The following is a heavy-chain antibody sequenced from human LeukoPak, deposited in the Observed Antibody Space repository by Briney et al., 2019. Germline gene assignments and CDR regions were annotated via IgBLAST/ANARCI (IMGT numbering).Heavy chain of an antibody. J-gene: IGHJ4*02. CDR2: IYYTGST. CDR1: GGSIRSSSYY. V-gene: IGHV4-39*01. Sequence: SETLSLTCTVSGGSIRSSSYYWGWIRQPPGKGLEWIGCIYYTGSTYYNPSLKSRVTISVDTSKNQFSLKLSSVTAADTAVYYCARVSDYYGSGSYYNVFDYWGQGTLVTVSS. CDR3: ARVSDYYGSGSYYNVFDY. D-gene: IGHD3-10*01.